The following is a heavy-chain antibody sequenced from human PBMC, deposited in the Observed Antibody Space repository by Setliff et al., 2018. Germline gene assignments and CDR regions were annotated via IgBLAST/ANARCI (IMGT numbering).Heavy chain of an antibody. V-gene: IGHV3-11*04. Sequence: PGGSLRLSCAASGFTFSDYYMSWIRQAPGKGLEWVSYISSSGSTIYYADSVKGRFTISRDNAKNTLYMQMNSLRAEDTAVYFCAKGETYSSSSAGDYWGQGTLVTVSS. J-gene: IGHJ4*02. CDR3: AKGETYSSSSAGDY. D-gene: IGHD6-6*01. CDR2: ISSSGSTI. CDR1: GFTFSDYY.